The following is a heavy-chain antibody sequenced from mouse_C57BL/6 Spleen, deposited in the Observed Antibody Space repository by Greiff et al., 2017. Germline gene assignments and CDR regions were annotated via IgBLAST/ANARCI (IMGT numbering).Heavy chain of an antibody. J-gene: IGHJ1*03. V-gene: IGHV1-82*01. CDR3: AGDIGGYYYGSSYEYFDV. D-gene: IGHD1-1*01. Sequence: QVQLQQSGPELVKPGASVKISCKASGYAFSSSWMNWVKQRPGQGLEWIGRIYPGDGDTNYNGKFKGKATLTADKSSSTAYMQLSSLTSEDSAVYFCAGDIGGYYYGSSYEYFDVWGTGTTVTVSS. CDR2: IYPGDGDT. CDR1: GYAFSSSW.